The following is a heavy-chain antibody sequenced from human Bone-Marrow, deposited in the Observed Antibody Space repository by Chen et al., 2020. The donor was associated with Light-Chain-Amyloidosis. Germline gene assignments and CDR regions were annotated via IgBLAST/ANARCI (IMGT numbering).Heavy chain of an antibody. CDR3: ARRREGYNFDY. CDR2: IYPDEPDA. J-gene: IGHJ4*02. V-gene: IGHV5-51*01. Sequence: EVQLEQSGPEVKKPGESLKISCKGSGHTFPNYWIGWVRQMPGKGLAWMGVIYPDEPDARYSPSFEEQVTIPADKSITTAYRQWRSLKASDTAMYYCARRREGYNFDYWGQGTLVTVSS. CDR1: GHTFPNYW. D-gene: IGHD5-12*01.